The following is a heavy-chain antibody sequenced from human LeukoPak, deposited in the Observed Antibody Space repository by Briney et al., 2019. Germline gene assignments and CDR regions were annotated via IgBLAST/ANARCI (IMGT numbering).Heavy chain of an antibody. CDR3: ATLNCGGDCYVDY. CDR2: IYSGGST. CDR1: GFTVSSNY. Sequence: GGSLRLPCAASGFTVSSNYMSWVRQAPGKGLEWVSVIYSGGSTYYADSVKGRFTISRDNSKNTLYLQMNSLRAEDTAVYYCATLNCGGDCYVDYWGQGTLVTVSS. V-gene: IGHV3-66*01. D-gene: IGHD2-21*02. J-gene: IGHJ4*02.